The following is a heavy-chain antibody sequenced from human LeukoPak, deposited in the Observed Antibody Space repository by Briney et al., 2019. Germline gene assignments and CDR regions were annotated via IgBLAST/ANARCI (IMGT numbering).Heavy chain of an antibody. D-gene: IGHD6-19*01. CDR1: GFTVSSNY. J-gene: IGHJ6*02. V-gene: IGHV3-66*01. Sequence: GGSLRLSCAASGFTVSSNYMSWVRQAPGKGLEWVSVIYSGGSTYYANSVKGRFTISRDNSKNTLYLQMNSLRAEDTAVYYCARVQTVAVGQGGMDVWGQGTTVTVSS. CDR2: IYSGGST. CDR3: ARVQTVAVGQGGMDV.